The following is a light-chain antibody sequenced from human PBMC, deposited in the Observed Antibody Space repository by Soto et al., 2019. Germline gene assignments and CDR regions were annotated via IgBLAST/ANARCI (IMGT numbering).Light chain of an antibody. J-gene: IGKJ2*01. V-gene: IGKV1-27*01. CDR2: FAS. CDR1: QGIGNY. Sequence: DIQMTQSPSSLSASVGDRVTITCRASQGIGNYLAWYQQKPGKSPNLLIYFASTLQSGVPSRFSGSGSGTDFTLTISSLQPEDVATYYCQKYNSDPYTFGQGTKVDIK. CDR3: QKYNSDPYT.